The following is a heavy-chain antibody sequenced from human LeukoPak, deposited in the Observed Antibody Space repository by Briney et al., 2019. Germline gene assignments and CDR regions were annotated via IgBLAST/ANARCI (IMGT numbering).Heavy chain of an antibody. D-gene: IGHD6-6*01. CDR3: ARGRWSSSAPFDY. CDR1: GGSISSGGYY. V-gene: IGHV4-31*03. Sequence: SETLSLTCTVSGGSISSGGYYWSWIRQHPGKGLEWIGYIYYSGSTYYNPSLKSRVTISVDTSKNQFSLKLSSVTAADTAVYYCARGRWSSSAPFDYWGQGTLVTASS. CDR2: IYYSGST. J-gene: IGHJ4*02.